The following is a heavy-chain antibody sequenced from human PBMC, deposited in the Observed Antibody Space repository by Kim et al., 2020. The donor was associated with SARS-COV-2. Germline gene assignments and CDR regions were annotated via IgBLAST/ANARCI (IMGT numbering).Heavy chain of an antibody. Sequence: GGSLRLSCTASGFYVVNNYMSWVRQAPGKGLEWISLIYSDGRTFYADSMKGRFTLSRDNSKNTLYLQMNSLRADDTAVYYFARAGYYDSSGFYFDFSFDLWGQGTLVTVS. V-gene: IGHV3-66*01. CDR1: GFYVVNNY. CDR3: ARAGYYDSSGFYFDFSFDL. D-gene: IGHD3-22*01. J-gene: IGHJ4*02. CDR2: IYSDGRT.